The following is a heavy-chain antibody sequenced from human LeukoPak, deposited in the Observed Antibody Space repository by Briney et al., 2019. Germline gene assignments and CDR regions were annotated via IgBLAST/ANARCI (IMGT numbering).Heavy chain of an antibody. Sequence: ASVKVSCKASGYTFTSYYLHWVRQAPGQGLKWIGIINPSGGSASYAQKFQGRVTMTRDTSTSTVYLELSSLRSGDTAVYYCARATQSWFDPWGQGTLVTVSS. CDR1: GYTFTSYY. J-gene: IGHJ5*02. CDR2: INPSGGSA. CDR3: ARATQSWFDP. V-gene: IGHV1-46*01.